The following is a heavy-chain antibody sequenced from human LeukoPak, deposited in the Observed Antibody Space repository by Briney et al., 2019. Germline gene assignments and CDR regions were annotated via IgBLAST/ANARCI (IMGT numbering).Heavy chain of an antibody. D-gene: IGHD5-12*01. CDR2: ISAYNGNT. V-gene: IGHV1-18*01. CDR1: GYTFTSYG. CDR3: ARDLWSGYDYGGDY. Sequence: ASVKVSCKASGYTFTSYGISWVRQASGQGLEWMGWISAYNGNTNYAQKLQGRVTMTTDTSTSTAYMELRRLRSDDTAVYYCARDLWSGYDYGGDYWGQGTLVTVSS. J-gene: IGHJ4*02.